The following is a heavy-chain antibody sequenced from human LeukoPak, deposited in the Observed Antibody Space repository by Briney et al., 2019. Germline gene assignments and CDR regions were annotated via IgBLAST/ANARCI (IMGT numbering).Heavy chain of an antibody. Sequence: GASVKVSCKASGYTFTGYHMHWVRQAPGQGLEWMGWINPNSGGTNYAQKFQGWVTMTRDTSISTAYMELSRLRSDDTAVYYCARNYYDSSGRDYGMDVWGQGTTVTVSS. CDR3: ARNYYDSSGRDYGMDV. D-gene: IGHD3-22*01. CDR2: INPNSGGT. V-gene: IGHV1-2*04. CDR1: GYTFTGYH. J-gene: IGHJ6*02.